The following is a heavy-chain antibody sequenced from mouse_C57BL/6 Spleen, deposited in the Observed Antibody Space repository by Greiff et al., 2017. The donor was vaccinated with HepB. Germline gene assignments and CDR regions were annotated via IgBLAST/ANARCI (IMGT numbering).Heavy chain of an antibody. D-gene: IGHD1-1*01. J-gene: IGHJ2*01. CDR1: GYTFTSYD. CDR3: AIRHYGSSPHFDY. Sequence: QVQLQQSGPELVKPGASVKLSCKASGYTFTSYDINWVKQRPGQGLEWIGWIYPRDGSTKYNEKFKGKATLTVDTSSSTAYMELHSLTSEDSAVYFCAIRHYGSSPHFDYWGQGTTLTVSS. V-gene: IGHV1-85*01. CDR2: IYPRDGST.